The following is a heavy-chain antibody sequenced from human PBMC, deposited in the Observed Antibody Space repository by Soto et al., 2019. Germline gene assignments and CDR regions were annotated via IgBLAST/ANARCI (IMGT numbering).Heavy chain of an antibody. CDR2: ISYDGSNK. V-gene: IGHV3-30-3*01. J-gene: IGHJ4*02. CDR3: ARGSYYFDY. CDR1: GFTFSSYA. Sequence: PGGSLRLSCAASGFTFSSYAMHWVRQAPGKGLEWVAVISYDGSNKYYADSVKGRFTISRDNSKNTLYLQMNSLRAEDTAVYYCARGSYYFDYWGQGTLVTVSS.